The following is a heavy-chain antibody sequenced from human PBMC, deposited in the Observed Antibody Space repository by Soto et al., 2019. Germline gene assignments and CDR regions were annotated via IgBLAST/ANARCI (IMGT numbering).Heavy chain of an antibody. V-gene: IGHV4-39*01. CDR3: ASAFGVVILFDY. J-gene: IGHJ4*02. D-gene: IGHD3-3*01. CDR2: IYYSGST. CDR1: GGSISSSSYY. Sequence: PSETLSLTCTVSGGSISSSSYYWGWIRQPPGKWLEWIGSIYYSGSTYYNPSLKSRVTISVDTSKNQFSLKLSSVTAADTAVYYCASAFGVVILFDYWGQGTLITVSS.